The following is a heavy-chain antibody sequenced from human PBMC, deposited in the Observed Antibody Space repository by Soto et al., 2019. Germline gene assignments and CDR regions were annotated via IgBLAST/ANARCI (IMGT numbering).Heavy chain of an antibody. CDR3: AREGFGAYHFRRVPQTDY. CDR2: ISYDGSNE. J-gene: IGHJ4*02. CDR1: GFTFSSYA. Sequence: QVQLVESGGGVVQPGRSLRLSCAASGFTFSSYAMHWVRQAPGKGLEWVGLISYDGSNEYYADSVKGRFTISRDNSKNTVYLQLNSLRDEDTAVYYCAREGFGAYHFRRVPQTDYWGQGTLVTVSS. D-gene: IGHD3-10*02. V-gene: IGHV3-30-3*01.